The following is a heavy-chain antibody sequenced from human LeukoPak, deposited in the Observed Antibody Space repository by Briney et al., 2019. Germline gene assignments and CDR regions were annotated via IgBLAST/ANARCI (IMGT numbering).Heavy chain of an antibody. D-gene: IGHD2-2*02. CDR2: ISYDGSNK. V-gene: IGHV3-30*04. CDR1: GFTFSSFA. J-gene: IGHJ6*03. CDR3: ARGRYCSSTSCYIKEGYYYYYYMDV. Sequence: GGSLRLSCAASGFTFSSFAMHWVRPAPGKGLGWVAVISYDGSNKYYADPVKGRFTITRDNSKNALYLQMNSLRAEDTAVYYCARGRYCSSTSCYIKEGYYYYYYMDVWGKGTTVTISS.